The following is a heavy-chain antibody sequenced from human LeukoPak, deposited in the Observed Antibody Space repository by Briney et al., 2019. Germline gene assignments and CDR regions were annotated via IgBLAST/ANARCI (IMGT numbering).Heavy chain of an antibody. D-gene: IGHD3-22*01. Sequence: KSSQTLSLTCTVSGGSISSGGYYWSWIRQPPGKGLEWIGEINHSGSTNYNPSLKSRVTISVDTSKNQFSLKLSSVTAADTAVYYCARGEDYYDSSGYYPIWGQGTLVTVSS. J-gene: IGHJ4*02. CDR3: ARGEDYYDSSGYYPI. CDR1: GGSISSGGYY. CDR2: INHSGST. V-gene: IGHV4-31*03.